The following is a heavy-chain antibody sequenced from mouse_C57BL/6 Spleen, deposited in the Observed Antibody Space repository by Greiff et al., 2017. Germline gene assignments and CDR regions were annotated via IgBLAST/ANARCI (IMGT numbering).Heavy chain of an antibody. J-gene: IGHJ4*01. Sequence: VQLQSGPELVKPGASVKISCKASGYAFSSSWMNWVKQRPGKGLEWIGRIYPGDGDTNYNGKFKGKATLTADKSSSTAYMQLSSLTSEDSAVYFCARSGGNPYYYAMDYWGQGTSVTVSS. CDR3: ARSGGNPYYYAMDY. D-gene: IGHD1-1*02. CDR1: GYAFSSSW. CDR2: IYPGDGDT. V-gene: IGHV1-82*01.